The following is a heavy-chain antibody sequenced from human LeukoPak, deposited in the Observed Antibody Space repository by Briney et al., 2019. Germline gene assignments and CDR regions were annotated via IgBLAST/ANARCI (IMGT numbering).Heavy chain of an antibody. J-gene: IGHJ4*02. CDR3: ARARNSYGYVLFDY. V-gene: IGHV1-2*02. Sequence: ASVKVSCKASGYTFTGYYMHWVRQAPGQGLEWMGWINPNSGDTNYAQKFQGRVTMTRDTSISTAYMELSRLRSEDMAVYYCARARNSYGYVLFDYWGQGTLVTVSS. D-gene: IGHD5-18*01. CDR2: INPNSGDT. CDR1: GYTFTGYY.